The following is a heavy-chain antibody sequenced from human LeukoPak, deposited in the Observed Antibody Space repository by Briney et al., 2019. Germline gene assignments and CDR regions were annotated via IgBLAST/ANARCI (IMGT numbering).Heavy chain of an antibody. J-gene: IGHJ4*02. Sequence: ASVKVSCKASGYIFTSYYIHWVRQAPGQGLEWMGIINPSGGNTNYAQKFQGRVTMTRDTSTSTVYMELSSLRSGDTAVYYCAREEGGYYDRSGYWNDYWGQGTLVTVSS. CDR3: AREEGGYYDRSGYWNDY. D-gene: IGHD3-22*01. CDR1: GYIFTSYY. CDR2: INPSGGNT. V-gene: IGHV1-46*01.